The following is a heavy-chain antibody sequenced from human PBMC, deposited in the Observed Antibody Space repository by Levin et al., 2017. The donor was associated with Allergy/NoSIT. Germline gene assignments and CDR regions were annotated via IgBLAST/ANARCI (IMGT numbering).Heavy chain of an antibody. Sequence: PSETLSLTCTVSGGSISDKHYYWGWVRQPPGKGLEWIGSVFYTGSVHSSPSLRSRVTISIDTSKNQFSLRLSSVTAADTAVYYCAREDGTGIHGSDYWGQGTLVTVSS. CDR1: GGSISDKHYY. CDR3: AREDGTGIHGSDY. CDR2: VFYTGSV. J-gene: IGHJ4*02. V-gene: IGHV4-39*07. D-gene: IGHD1-26*01.